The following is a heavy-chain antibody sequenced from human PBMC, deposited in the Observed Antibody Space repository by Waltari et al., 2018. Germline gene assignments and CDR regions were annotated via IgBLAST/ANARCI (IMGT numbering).Heavy chain of an antibody. CDR3: ARDYYDSSGYPDY. CDR1: GFTFSSYW. Sequence: EVQLVESGGGLVQPGGSLRLSCAASGFTFSSYWMSWVRQAPGKGLEWVANIKQDGSEKYYVDSVKGRFTISRDNAKNSLYLQMNSLRAEDTAVYYCARDYYDSSGYPDYWGQGTLVTVSS. CDR2: IKQDGSEK. V-gene: IGHV3-7*01. J-gene: IGHJ4*02. D-gene: IGHD3-22*01.